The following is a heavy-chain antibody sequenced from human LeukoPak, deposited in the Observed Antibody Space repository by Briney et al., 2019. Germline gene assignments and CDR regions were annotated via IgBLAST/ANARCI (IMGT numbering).Heavy chain of an antibody. CDR1: GYTFTCYY. V-gene: IGHV1-2*02. CDR2: INPNSGGT. D-gene: IGHD2-21*01. J-gene: IGHJ3*02. Sequence: ASVKVSCKASGYTFTCYYMHWVRQAPGQGLEWMGWINPNSGGTNYAQKFQGRVTMTRDTSISTAYMELSRLRSDDTAVYYCASAYCGGDCYPGGDAFDIWGQGTMVTVSS. CDR3: ASAYCGGDCYPGGDAFDI.